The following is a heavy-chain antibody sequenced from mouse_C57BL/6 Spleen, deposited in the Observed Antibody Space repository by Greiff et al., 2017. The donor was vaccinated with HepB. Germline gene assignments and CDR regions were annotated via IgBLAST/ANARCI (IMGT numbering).Heavy chain of an antibody. CDR2: INPNNGGT. CDR3: ANYDGPYYAMDY. Sequence: EVQLQQSGPELVKPGASVKISCKASGYTFTDYYMNWVKQSHGKSLEWIGDINPNNGGTSYNQKFKGKATLTVDKSSSTAYMELRSLTSEDSAVYYCANYDGPYYAMDYWGQGTSVTVSS. J-gene: IGHJ4*01. D-gene: IGHD2-3*01. V-gene: IGHV1-26*01. CDR1: GYTFTDYY.